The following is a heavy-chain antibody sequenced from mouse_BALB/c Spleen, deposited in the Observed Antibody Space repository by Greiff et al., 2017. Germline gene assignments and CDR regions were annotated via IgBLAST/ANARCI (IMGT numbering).Heavy chain of an antibody. J-gene: IGHJ4*01. D-gene: IGHD1-1*01. CDR3: ARESPYYYGSSYDAMDY. V-gene: IGHV2-6-7*01. CDR2: IWGDGST. CDR1: GFSLTGYG. Sequence: VQRVESGPGLVAPSQSLSITCTVSGFSLTGYGVNWVRQPPGKGLEWLGMIWGDGSTDYNSALKSRLSISKDNSKSQVFLKMNSLQTDDTARYYCARESPYYYGSSYDAMDYWGQGTSVTVSS.